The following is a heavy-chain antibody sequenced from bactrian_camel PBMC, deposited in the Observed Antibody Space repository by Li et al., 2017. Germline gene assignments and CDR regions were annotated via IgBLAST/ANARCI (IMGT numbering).Heavy chain of an antibody. D-gene: IGHD1*01. Sequence: QVQLVESGGGSVQPGRSLRLSCVASELTFSNYWITWVRQATGKGLEWVSAMFHTTDRYYIDSVKSRFTISSDNAKNMVYRKMKTRNTEDTPVDYCSTNSYARRPETQGTQVTVS. CDR2: MFHTTDR. CDR1: ELTFSNYW. J-gene: IGHJ4*01. V-gene: IGHV3S6*01.